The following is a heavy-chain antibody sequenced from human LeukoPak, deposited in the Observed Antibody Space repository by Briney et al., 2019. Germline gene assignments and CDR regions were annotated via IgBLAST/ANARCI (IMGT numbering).Heavy chain of an antibody. J-gene: IGHJ4*02. CDR1: GFTFSDYY. V-gene: IGHV3-11*01. D-gene: IGHD4/OR15-4a*01. CDR2: ISSSGSTI. Sequence: PGGSLRLSCAASGFTFSDYYMRWIRQAPGKGVEWGSYISSSGSTIDYADSVKGRFTISGENAKNSLYLQMNSLRAEDTAVYYCARDIYGDYPDYWGQGTLVTVSS. CDR3: ARDIYGDYPDY.